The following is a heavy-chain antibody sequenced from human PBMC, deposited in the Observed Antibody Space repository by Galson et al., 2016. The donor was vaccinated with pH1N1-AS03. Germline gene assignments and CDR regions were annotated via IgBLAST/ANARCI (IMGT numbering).Heavy chain of an antibody. CDR3: AKDHSNFYGMDV. V-gene: IGHV3-30*02. D-gene: IGHD4-11*01. Sequence: SLRLSCAASGFSFSSYGMHWARQAPGKGLEWVAFIPYDGNNKYYSDSVKGRFTIPRDNSKNTVYLQMNSLRAEDTAVYYCAKDHSNFYGMDVWGQGTTATVSS. CDR2: IPYDGNNK. J-gene: IGHJ6*02. CDR1: GFSFSSYG.